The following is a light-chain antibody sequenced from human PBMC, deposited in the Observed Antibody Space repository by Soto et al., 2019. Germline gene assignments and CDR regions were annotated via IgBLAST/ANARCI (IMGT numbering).Light chain of an antibody. Sequence: QSVLTQPASVSESPGQSITISCTGTSSDVGGYNYVSWYQQHPGKAPKLMIYDVSKRPSGVSKRFSGSKSGNTASLTISGLQAEDEADYYCSSYTSSSTLAVVFGGGTKLTVL. CDR3: SSYTSSSTLAVV. CDR1: SSDVGGYNY. V-gene: IGLV2-14*01. J-gene: IGLJ2*01. CDR2: DVS.